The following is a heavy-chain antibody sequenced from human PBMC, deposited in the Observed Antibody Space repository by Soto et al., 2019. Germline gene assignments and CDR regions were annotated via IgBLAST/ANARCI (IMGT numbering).Heavy chain of an antibody. Sequence: PSETLSLTCTVSGGSISSYYWSWIRQPPGKGLEWIGYIYYSGNTNYNPSLKSRNTISVDTSKNQYSLKLNSVTAADTAVYYCARSGLYYDYVWGSYRPRYYFDYWGQGTLVTVSS. D-gene: IGHD3-16*02. CDR1: GGSISSYY. V-gene: IGHV4-59*01. CDR3: ARSGLYYDYVWGSYRPRYYFDY. J-gene: IGHJ4*02. CDR2: IYYSGNT.